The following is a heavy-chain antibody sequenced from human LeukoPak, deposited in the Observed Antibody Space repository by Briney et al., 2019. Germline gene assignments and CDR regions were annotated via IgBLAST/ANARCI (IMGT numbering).Heavy chain of an antibody. CDR1: EFPFSGYE. V-gene: IGHV3-48*03. Sequence: GGSLTLSCEGLEFPFSGYELNWVRQAPGKGLEWLSYISSNGQTIHYADSVKGRFTISRDNVKTSVYLQMNSLRVEDTAVYYCVRGARFYGSGSYDYWGQGALVIVSS. J-gene: IGHJ4*02. D-gene: IGHD3-10*01. CDR3: VRGARFYGSGSYDY. CDR2: ISSNGQTI.